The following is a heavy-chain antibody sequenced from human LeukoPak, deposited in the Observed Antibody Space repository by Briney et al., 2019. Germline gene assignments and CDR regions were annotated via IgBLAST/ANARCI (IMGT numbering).Heavy chain of an antibody. CDR3: ARDPADSSGYYGYYFDY. V-gene: IGHV3-23*01. D-gene: IGHD3-22*01. CDR1: GFTFSSYA. CDR2: ISGSGGST. Sequence: PGGSLRLSCAASGFTFSSYAMSWVRQAPGKGLEWVSAISGSGGSTYYADSVKGRFTISRDNSKNTLYLQMNSLRAEDTAVYYCARDPADSSGYYGYYFDYWGQGTLVTVSS. J-gene: IGHJ4*02.